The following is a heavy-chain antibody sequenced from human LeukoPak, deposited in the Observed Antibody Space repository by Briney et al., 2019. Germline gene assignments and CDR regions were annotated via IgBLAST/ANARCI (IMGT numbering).Heavy chain of an antibody. D-gene: IGHD6-6*01. J-gene: IGHJ5*02. CDR1: GYTFTSYG. Sequence: ASVKVSCKASGYTFTSYGISWVRQAPGQGLEWMGWISAYNGNTNYAQKLQGRVTMTTDTSTSTAYMELRSLSSDDTAVDYCAGGGGGGVFEQLVDWFDPWGQGTLVTVSS. V-gene: IGHV1-18*01. CDR2: ISAYNGNT. CDR3: AGGGGGGVFEQLVDWFDP.